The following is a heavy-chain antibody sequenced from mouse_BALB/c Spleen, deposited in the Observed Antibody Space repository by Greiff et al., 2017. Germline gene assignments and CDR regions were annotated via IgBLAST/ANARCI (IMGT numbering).Heavy chain of an antibody. CDR3: ARGVRHYYAMDY. J-gene: IGHJ4*01. Sequence: VQLKQSGPELMKPGASVKISCKASGYSFTSYYMHWVKQSHGKSLEWIGYIDPFNGGTSYNQKFKGKATLTVDKSSSTAYMHLSSLTSEDSAVYYCARGVRHYYAMDYWGQGTSVTVSS. CDR2: IDPFNGGT. D-gene: IGHD2-14*01. CDR1: GYSFTSYY. V-gene: IGHV1S135*01.